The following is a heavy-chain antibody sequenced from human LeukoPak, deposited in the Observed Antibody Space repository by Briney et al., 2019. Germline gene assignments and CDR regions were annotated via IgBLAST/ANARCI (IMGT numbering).Heavy chain of an antibody. CDR1: VYTFTSYD. CDR2: MNPHSGNR. D-gene: IGHD6-13*01. CDR3: ARASSSWYTGDRYYFDY. V-gene: IGHV1-8*01. J-gene: IGHJ4*02. Sequence: GASVKVSSKASVYTFTSYDINRVRQATGQGREWMGGMNPHSGNRAYPQNVQRRVTMTSNTSINRAYMELASRRSEDTAVYYCARASSSWYTGDRYYFDYWGQGTLVTVSS.